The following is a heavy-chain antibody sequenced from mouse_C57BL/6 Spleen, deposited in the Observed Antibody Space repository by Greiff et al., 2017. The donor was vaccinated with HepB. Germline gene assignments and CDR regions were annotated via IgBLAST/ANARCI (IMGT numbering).Heavy chain of an antibody. Sequence: VQLQQSGAELAKPGASVKLSCKASGYTFTSYWMHWVKQRPGQGLEWIGYINPSSGYTKYNQKFKDKATLTADKSSSTAYMQLSSLTYEDSAVYYCALLLPNYAMDDWGQGTSVTVSS. V-gene: IGHV1-7*01. CDR1: GYTFTSYW. D-gene: IGHD1-1*01. CDR2: INPSSGYT. J-gene: IGHJ4*01. CDR3: ALLLPNYAMDD.